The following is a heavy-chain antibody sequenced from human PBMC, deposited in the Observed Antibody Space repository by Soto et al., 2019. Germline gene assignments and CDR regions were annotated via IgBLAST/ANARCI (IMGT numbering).Heavy chain of an antibody. V-gene: IGHV3-33*01. CDR3: ARGELQSFYFPPDF. J-gene: IGHJ4*02. CDR1: EFAFNTYA. CDR2: IWYDGRNK. D-gene: IGHD1-7*01. Sequence: GGSLRLSCVASEFAFNTYAIHWVRQAPGQGLEWVAVIWYDGRNKYYAESVNGRFTISRDNSENTVSLQMNSLRPDDTAIYHCARGELQSFYFPPDFWGRGTLVTVSS.